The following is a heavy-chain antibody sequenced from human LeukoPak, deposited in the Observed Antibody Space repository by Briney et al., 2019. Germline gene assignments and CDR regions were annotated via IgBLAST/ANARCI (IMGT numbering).Heavy chain of an antibody. CDR3: AKDPNRGGLSNYGYEWPY. D-gene: IGHD5-18*01. CDR2: IRHDGSNK. J-gene: IGHJ4*02. CDR1: GFTFSSYG. V-gene: IGHV3-30*02. Sequence: PGGSLRLSCAASGFTFSSYGMHWVRQAPGKGLEWVAFIRHDGSNKYYADSVKGRFTISRDNSKNTLYLQMNSLRAEDTAVYYCAKDPNRGGLSNYGYEWPYWGQGTLVTVSS.